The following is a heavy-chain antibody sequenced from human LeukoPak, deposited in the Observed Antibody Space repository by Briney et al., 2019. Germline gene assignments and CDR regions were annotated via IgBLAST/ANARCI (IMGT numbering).Heavy chain of an antibody. CDR2: IYYSGST. CDR3: ARLAAAGTGSTFVDY. J-gene: IGHJ4*02. D-gene: IGHD6-13*01. V-gene: IGHV4-59*08. CDR1: GGSISSYY. Sequence: SETLSLTCTVSGGSISSYYWSWIRQPPGKGLEWIGYIYYSGSTNYNPSLKSRVTISVGTSKNQFSLKLSSVTAADTAVYYCARLAAAGTGSTFVDYWGQGTLVTVSS.